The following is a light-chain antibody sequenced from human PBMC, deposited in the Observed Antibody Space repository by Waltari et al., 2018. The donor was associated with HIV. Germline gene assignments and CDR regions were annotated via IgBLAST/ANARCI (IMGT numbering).Light chain of an antibody. CDR2: WAS. J-gene: IGKJ4*01. CDR1: QSVLSSSNNKNY. Sequence: DIVMTQSPDSLAVSLGERATINCNSSQSVLSSSNNKNYLAWYQQKPDQPPMLLIYWASNRESGVPDRFSGSGSGTDFTLTISSLQAEDVAFYYCQQYYSTPPTFGGGTKVEIK. CDR3: QQYYSTPPT. V-gene: IGKV4-1*01.